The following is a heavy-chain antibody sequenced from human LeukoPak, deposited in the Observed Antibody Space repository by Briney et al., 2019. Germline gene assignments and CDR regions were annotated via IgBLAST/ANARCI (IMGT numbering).Heavy chain of an antibody. D-gene: IGHD2-15*01. Sequence: GGSLRLSRAASGFTFSISAMSWVRQAPGKGLEWVSLISGDGGSTYYADSVKGRFTISRDNSRNYLYLQMNSRKTEDTASYYCASVTCSGGSCYYYHYGMDVWGQGTTVTVSS. CDR3: ASVTCSGGSCYYYHYGMDV. V-gene: IGHV3-43*02. CDR1: GFTFSISA. CDR2: ISGDGGST. J-gene: IGHJ6*02.